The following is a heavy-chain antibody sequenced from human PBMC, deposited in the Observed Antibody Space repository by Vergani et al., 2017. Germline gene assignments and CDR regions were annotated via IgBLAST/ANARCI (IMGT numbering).Heavy chain of an antibody. D-gene: IGHD3-9*01. Sequence: EVQLLESGGGLVQPGGSLRLSCAASGFTFSTYAMSWVRQAPGKGLEGVSAITGSGGSTYYADSVKGRFTISRDNSKNTLYLQMNSLRAEDTAVYYCAKDQRYDILTGYPYCFDYWGQGTLVTVSS. J-gene: IGHJ4*02. V-gene: IGHV3-23*01. CDR3: AKDQRYDILTGYPYCFDY. CDR2: ITGSGGST. CDR1: GFTFSTYA.